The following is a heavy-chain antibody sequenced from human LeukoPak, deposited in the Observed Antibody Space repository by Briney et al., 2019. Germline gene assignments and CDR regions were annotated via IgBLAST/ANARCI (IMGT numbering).Heavy chain of an antibody. J-gene: IGHJ4*02. Sequence: SETLSLTCTVSGYSISSGYYWGWIRQPPGKGLEWIGSIYHSGSTNYNPSLKSRVTISVDTSKNQFSLKLSSVTAADTAVYYCAGAPFYGDHEGVFDYWGQGTLVTVSS. D-gene: IGHD4-17*01. CDR3: AGAPFYGDHEGVFDY. CDR2: IYHSGST. V-gene: IGHV4-38-2*02. CDR1: GYSISSGYY.